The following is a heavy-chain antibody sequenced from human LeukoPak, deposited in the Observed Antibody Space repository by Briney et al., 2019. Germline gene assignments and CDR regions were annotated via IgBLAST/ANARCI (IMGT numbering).Heavy chain of an antibody. V-gene: IGHV3-23*01. Sequence: GGSLRLSCAASGFTFSSYAMSWVRQAPGKGLEWVSAISGSGGSTYYADSVKGRFTISRDNSKNTLYLQMNSLRAEDTAVYYCAKVCSGSYGPGDFDYWGQGTLVTVSS. CDR3: AKVCSGSYGPGDFDY. CDR2: ISGSGGST. J-gene: IGHJ4*02. CDR1: GFTFSSYA. D-gene: IGHD1-26*01.